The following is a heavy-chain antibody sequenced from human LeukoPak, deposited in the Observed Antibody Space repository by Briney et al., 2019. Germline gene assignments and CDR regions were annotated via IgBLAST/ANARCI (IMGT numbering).Heavy chain of an antibody. CDR1: GFTFSSYW. D-gene: IGHD2-8*01. CDR3: ARGGQGVAFDI. V-gene: IGHV3-7*03. Sequence: GGSLRLSCAASGFTFSSYWMSWDRQAPGKGLEWVANIKPDGSEKFYVDSVKGRFTISRDNAKNSVYLQMNSLRAEDTVVYYCARGGQGVAFDIWGQGTMVTVSS. CDR2: IKPDGSEK. J-gene: IGHJ3*02.